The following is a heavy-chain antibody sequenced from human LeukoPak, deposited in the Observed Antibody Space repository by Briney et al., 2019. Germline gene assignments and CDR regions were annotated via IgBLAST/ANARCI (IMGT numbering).Heavy chain of an antibody. V-gene: IGHV3-53*01. D-gene: IGHD4-23*01. CDR2: IFSGGST. J-gene: IGHJ4*02. CDR1: GLSVTNTY. Sequence: GGSLRFSCAASGLSVTNTYMNWVRQAPGKGLEWVSVIFSGGSTYYTDSVKGRFTISRDNSKNTLYLQMNSLRVEDTAVYYCAGGNFGNLPFDYWGQGTLVTVSS. CDR3: AGGNFGNLPFDY.